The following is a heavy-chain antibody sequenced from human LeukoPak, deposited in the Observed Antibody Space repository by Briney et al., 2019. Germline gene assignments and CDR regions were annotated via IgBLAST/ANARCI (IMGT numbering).Heavy chain of an antibody. V-gene: IGHV4-34*01. D-gene: IGHD3-9*01. CDR3: ADGIRYPYYYYMDV. CDR1: GGSFSGAY. Sequence: SETLSLTCAVYGGSFSGAYWRWPRQPPGKGLEWIGEINHSGSTNYNPSLKSRVTTSVDTSKNQFSLKLSSVTAADTVFFHAADGIRYPYYYYMDVWGKGTTVTVSS. CDR2: INHSGST. J-gene: IGHJ6*03.